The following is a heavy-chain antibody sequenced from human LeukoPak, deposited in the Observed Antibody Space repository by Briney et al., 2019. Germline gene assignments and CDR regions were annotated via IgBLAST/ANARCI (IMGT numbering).Heavy chain of an antibody. V-gene: IGHV4-59*01. Sequence: TSETLSLTCTVSGGSISSYYWSWIRQPPGKGLEWIGYIYYSGSTNYNPSLKSRVTISVDTSKNQFSLKLSSVTAADTAVHYCARSTYYYDSSGYYYRLFDYWGQGTLVTVSS. CDR1: GGSISSYY. CDR2: IYYSGST. CDR3: ARSTYYYDSSGYYYRLFDY. J-gene: IGHJ4*02. D-gene: IGHD3-22*01.